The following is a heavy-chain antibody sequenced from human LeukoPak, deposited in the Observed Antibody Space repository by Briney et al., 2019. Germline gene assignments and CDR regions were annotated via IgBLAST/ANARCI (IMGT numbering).Heavy chain of an antibody. D-gene: IGHD3-3*01. CDR1: GGSISSSSYY. V-gene: IGHV4-39*01. J-gene: IGHJ5*02. Sequence: SETLSLTCTVSGGSISSSSYYWGWIRQPPGKGLEWIGSIYYSGSTYYNPSLKSRVTISVDTSKNQFSLKLSSVTAADTAVYYCARPHYDFTFAFDPWGQGTLVTVSS. CDR3: ARPHYDFTFAFDP. CDR2: IYYSGST.